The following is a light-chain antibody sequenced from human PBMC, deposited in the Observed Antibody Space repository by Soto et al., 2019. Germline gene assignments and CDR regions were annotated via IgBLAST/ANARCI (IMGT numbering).Light chain of an antibody. J-gene: IGKJ1*01. CDR2: GAS. Sequence: IVLTQSPGTLSLSPGDRATLSCRASQSVTNNYLAWYQQKPGQAPRLFIFGASSRATGIPDRFSGSGSGTDFTFTISRLEPEDFAVYYCQYYGTAPRTFGQGTKVDIK. CDR1: QSVTNNY. V-gene: IGKV3-20*01. CDR3: QYYGTAPRT.